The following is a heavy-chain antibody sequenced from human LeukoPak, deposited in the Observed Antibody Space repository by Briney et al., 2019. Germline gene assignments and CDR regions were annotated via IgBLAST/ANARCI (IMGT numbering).Heavy chain of an antibody. CDR2: ISAYNDNT. CDR1: GYSFTSHY. J-gene: IGHJ4*02. V-gene: IGHV1-18*04. D-gene: IGHD3-10*02. Sequence: ASVKVSCKASGYSFTSHYMHWVRQAPGQGLEWMGWISAYNDNTNYAQKLRGRVTMTTDTSTSTAYMELRSLRSDDTAVYYCARYVDGGSFDYWGQGTLVTVSS. CDR3: ARYVDGGSFDY.